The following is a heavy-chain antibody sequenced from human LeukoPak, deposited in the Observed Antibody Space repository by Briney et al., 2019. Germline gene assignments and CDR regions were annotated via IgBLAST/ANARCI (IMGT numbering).Heavy chain of an antibody. Sequence: PGGSLRLSCAASGFTFSSYAMHWVRQAPGKGLEWVAVISYDGSNKYYADSVKGRFTISRDNSKNTLNLQMNSLRAEDTAVYYRARDTAMVTNYFDCWGQGTLVTVSS. CDR1: GFTFSSYA. J-gene: IGHJ4*02. V-gene: IGHV3-30-3*01. CDR3: ARDTAMVTNYFDC. CDR2: ISYDGSNK. D-gene: IGHD5-18*01.